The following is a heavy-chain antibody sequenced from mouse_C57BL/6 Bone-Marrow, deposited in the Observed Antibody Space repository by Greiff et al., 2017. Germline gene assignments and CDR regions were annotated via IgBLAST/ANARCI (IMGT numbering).Heavy chain of an antibody. D-gene: IGHD1-1*01. V-gene: IGHV5-17*01. J-gene: IGHJ2*01. CDR2: ISSGSSTI. CDR1: GFTFSDYG. Sequence: EVHLVESGGGLVKPGGSLKHSCAASGFTFSDYGMHWVRQAPEKGLEWVAYISSGSSTIYYADTVKGRFTISRDNAKNTLFLQMTSLRSEDTAMYYCARTPFITTVLDYWGQGTTLTVSS. CDR3: ARTPFITTVLDY.